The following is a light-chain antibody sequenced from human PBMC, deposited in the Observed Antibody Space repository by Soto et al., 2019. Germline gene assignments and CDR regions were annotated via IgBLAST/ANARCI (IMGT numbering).Light chain of an antibody. CDR1: QSVSSY. CDR3: QHRSNWPVT. CDR2: DAS. J-gene: IGKJ1*01. Sequence: EIVLTQSPATLSLSPGERATLSCRASQSVSSYLAWYQQKPGQAPNLLIYDASNRATGIPARFSGSGSGTAFTRTISSLEPEDFAVYYCQHRSNWPVTFGQGTKVEIK. V-gene: IGKV3-11*01.